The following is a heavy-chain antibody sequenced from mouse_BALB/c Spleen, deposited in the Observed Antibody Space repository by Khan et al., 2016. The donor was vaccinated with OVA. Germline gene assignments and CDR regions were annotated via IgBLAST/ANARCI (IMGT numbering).Heavy chain of an antibody. V-gene: IGHV5-15*02. J-gene: IGHJ4*01. CDR2: ISSLAYSI. CDR3: ERSGTMDY. CDR1: GFTFSDYG. Sequence: EVELVESGGGLVQPGGSRKLSCAASGFTFSDYGLAWVRQAPGKGPEWVAFISSLAYSIYYADTVTGRFTISRENAKNTLYLEMSSLRSEDTAMYDSERSGTMDYWGQGTSVTVSS.